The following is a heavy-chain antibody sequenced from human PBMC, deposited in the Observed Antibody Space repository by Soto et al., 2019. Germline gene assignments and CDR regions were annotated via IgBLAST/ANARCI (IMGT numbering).Heavy chain of an antibody. D-gene: IGHD4-4*01. CDR1: GFTFSGYW. J-gene: IGHJ4*02. CDR3: ARATYSNAWYRFDL. V-gene: IGHV3-7*03. CDR2: IKHDGSVQ. Sequence: GGSLRLSCEASGFTFSGYWMSWVRQAPGKGLGWVADIKHDGSVQYYVDSVKGRLTISRDNAKKLLYLQMNGLRAEDTALYYCARATYSNAWYRFDLWGQGTLVTVS.